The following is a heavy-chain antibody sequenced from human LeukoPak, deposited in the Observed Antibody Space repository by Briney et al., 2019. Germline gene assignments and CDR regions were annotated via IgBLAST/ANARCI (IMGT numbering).Heavy chain of an antibody. Sequence: SETLSLTCAVYGGSFSGYYWSWIRRPPGKGLEWIGEINHSGSTNYNPSLKSRVTISVDTSKNQFSLKLSSVTAADTAVYYCARKPPVAYYYMDVWGKGTTVTVSS. CDR2: INHSGST. J-gene: IGHJ6*03. D-gene: IGHD4-23*01. CDR3: ARKPPVAYYYMDV. V-gene: IGHV4-34*01. CDR1: GGSFSGYY.